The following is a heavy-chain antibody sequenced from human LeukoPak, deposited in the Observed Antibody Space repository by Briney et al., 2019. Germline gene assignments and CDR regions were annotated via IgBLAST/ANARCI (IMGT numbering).Heavy chain of an antibody. V-gene: IGHV3-30*02. CDR1: GFTFSSYG. Sequence: GGSLRPSCAASGFTFSSYGMHWVRQAPGKGLEWVAFIRYDGSNKYYADSVKGRFTISRDNSKNTLYLQMNSLRAEDTAVYYCAKASYSSSSGPYYYYYMDVWGKGTTVTVSS. CDR3: AKASYSSSSGPYYYYYMDV. J-gene: IGHJ6*03. CDR2: IRYDGSNK. D-gene: IGHD6-6*01.